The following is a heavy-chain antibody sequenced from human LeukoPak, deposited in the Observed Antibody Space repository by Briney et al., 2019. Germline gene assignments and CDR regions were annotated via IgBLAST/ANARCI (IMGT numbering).Heavy chain of an antibody. V-gene: IGHV1-46*01. CDR2: INPSGGST. CDR1: GYTFTSYY. CDR3: ATDIVVVPAAPYGMDV. Sequence: ASVKVSCKASGYTFTSYYMHWVRQAPGQGLEWMGIINPSGGSTSYAQKFQGRVTMTRDTSTSTVYMELSSLRSEDAAVYYCATDIVVVPAAPYGMDVWGQGTTVTVSS. J-gene: IGHJ6*02. D-gene: IGHD2-2*01.